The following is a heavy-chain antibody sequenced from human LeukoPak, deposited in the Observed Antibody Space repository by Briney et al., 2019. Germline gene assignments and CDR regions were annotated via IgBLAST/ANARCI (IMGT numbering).Heavy chain of an antibody. J-gene: IGHJ4*02. V-gene: IGHV4-39*01. CDR1: GGSISSSSYY. Sequence: SETLSLTCTVSGGSISSSSYYWGWIRQPPGKGLEWIGSIYYSGSTYYNPSLKSRVTISVDTSKNQFSLKLGSVTAADTAVYYCASLNDYGDYGWGQGTLVTVSS. CDR2: IYYSGST. D-gene: IGHD4-17*01. CDR3: ASLNDYGDYG.